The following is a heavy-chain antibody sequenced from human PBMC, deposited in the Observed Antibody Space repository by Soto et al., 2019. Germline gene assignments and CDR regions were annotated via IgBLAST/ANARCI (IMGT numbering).Heavy chain of an antibody. Sequence: TSETLSLTCIVSGGSISSYYWSWIRQPPGKGLEWIGYSYYSGSTKYNPSPKSRVTISVDTSKNQSSLKLNSVSAADTAVYYCAEGSSESPRRGFDPWGQGTLVTVSS. CDR1: GGSISSYY. CDR3: AEGSSESPRRGFDP. V-gene: IGHV4-59*01. D-gene: IGHD2-2*01. CDR2: SYYSGST. J-gene: IGHJ5*02.